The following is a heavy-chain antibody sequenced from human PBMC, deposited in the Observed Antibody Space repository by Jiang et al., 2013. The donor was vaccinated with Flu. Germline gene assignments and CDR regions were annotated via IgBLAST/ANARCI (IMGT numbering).Heavy chain of an antibody. CDR2: IIPILGIA. D-gene: IGHD2-15*01. CDR3: ARGALGYCSGGSCYSDPFDY. CDR1: GGTFSSYA. J-gene: IGHJ4*02. Sequence: VQLVESGAEVKKPGSSVKVSCKASGGTFSSYAISWVRQAPGQGLEWMGGIIPILGIANYAQKFQGRVTITADKSTSTAYMELSSLRSEDTAVYYCARGALGYCSGGSCYSDPFDYWAREPWSPSP. V-gene: IGHV1-69*09.